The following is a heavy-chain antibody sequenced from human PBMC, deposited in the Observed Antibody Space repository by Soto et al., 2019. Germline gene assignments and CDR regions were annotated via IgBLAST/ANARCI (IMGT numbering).Heavy chain of an antibody. CDR3: ATLGCSTSCPLDY. D-gene: IGHD2-2*01. Sequence: GASVKVSCKASGGTFSSYAISWVRQAPGQGLEWMGGIIPIFGTANYAQKFQGRVTITADESTSTAYMELSSLRSEDTAVYYCATLGCSTSCPLDYWGQGTLVTVSS. CDR1: GGTFSSYA. V-gene: IGHV1-69*13. J-gene: IGHJ4*02. CDR2: IIPIFGTA.